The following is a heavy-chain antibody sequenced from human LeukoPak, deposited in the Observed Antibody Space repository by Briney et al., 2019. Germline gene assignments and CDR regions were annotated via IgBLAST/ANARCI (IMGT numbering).Heavy chain of an antibody. CDR2: ISAYNGNT. CDR1: GYTFTSYG. J-gene: IGHJ4*02. D-gene: IGHD1-26*01. CDR3: ARAPSLQGIAGATPPDY. V-gene: IGHV1-18*01. Sequence: ASVKVSCKASGYTFTSYGISWVRQAPGQGLEWMGWISAYNGNTNYAQKLQGRVTMTTDTSTSTAYMELRSLRSDDTAVYYCARAPSLQGIAGATPPDYWGQGTLVTVSS.